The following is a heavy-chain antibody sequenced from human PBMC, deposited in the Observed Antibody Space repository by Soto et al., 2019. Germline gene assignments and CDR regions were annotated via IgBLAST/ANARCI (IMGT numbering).Heavy chain of an antibody. V-gene: IGHV1-46*01. Sequence: ASVKVSCKASGYTLTSYYMHWVRQAPGQGLEWMGIIKPSGGSTSYAQKFQGRVTMTRDTSTSTVYMELSSLRSEDTAVHYCARGDDCGGNIYYYGMDVWGQGTTVSV. CDR3: ARGDDCGGNIYYYGMDV. CDR2: IKPSGGST. J-gene: IGHJ6*02. D-gene: IGHD4-17*01. CDR1: GYTLTSYY.